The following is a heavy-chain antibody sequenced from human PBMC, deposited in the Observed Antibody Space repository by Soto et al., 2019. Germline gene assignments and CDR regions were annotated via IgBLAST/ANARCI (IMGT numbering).Heavy chain of an antibody. V-gene: IGHV1-24*01. J-gene: IGHJ5*02. CDR2: FDPEDGET. Sequence: GASVKVSCKVSGYTLTELSMHWVRQAPGKGLEWMGGFDPEDGETIYAQKFQGRVTMTEDTSTDTAYMELSSLRSEDTAVYYCATFFPGGRVDAATPWFDPWGQGTLVTVSS. CDR3: ATFFPGGRVDAATPWFDP. D-gene: IGHD2-15*01. CDR1: GYTLTELS.